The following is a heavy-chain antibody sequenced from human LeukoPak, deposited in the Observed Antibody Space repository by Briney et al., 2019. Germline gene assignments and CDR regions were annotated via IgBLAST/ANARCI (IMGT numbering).Heavy chain of an antibody. CDR2: IKQDESEK. CDR3: ARVLSGYDYYYYYYMDV. V-gene: IGHV3-7*01. J-gene: IGHJ6*03. Sequence: PGGSLRLSCAASGFTFSSYWMSWVRQAPGKGLEWVANIKQDESEKYYVDSVKGRFTISRDNAKNSLYLQMNSLRAEDTAVYYCARVLSGYDYYYYYYMDVWGKGTTVTVSS. CDR1: GFTFSSYW. D-gene: IGHD5-12*01.